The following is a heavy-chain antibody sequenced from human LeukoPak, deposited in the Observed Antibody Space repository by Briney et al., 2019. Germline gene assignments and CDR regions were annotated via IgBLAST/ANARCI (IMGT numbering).Heavy chain of an antibody. V-gene: IGHV3-33*01. CDR2: IWYDGSNT. Sequence: PGGSLRLSCAASGFTFSTYGMHWVRQAPGKGLEWVAVIWYDGSNTFYADSVKGQFTISRDNSKNALYLQMNSLRAEDTSVYYCARDRDYGDRRFDYWGQGTLVTVSS. CDR3: ARDRDYGDRRFDY. CDR1: GFTFSTYG. J-gene: IGHJ4*02. D-gene: IGHD4-17*01.